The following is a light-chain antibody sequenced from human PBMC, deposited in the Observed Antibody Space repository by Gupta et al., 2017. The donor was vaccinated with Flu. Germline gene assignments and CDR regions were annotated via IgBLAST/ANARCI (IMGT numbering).Light chain of an antibody. Sequence: QSALTQPPSASGSPGQSITISCTGTSSVIGAYKYVSWHQQHAGKAPKLIIYEVTKRPSGVPDRFSGSKSGNTASLTVSGLQAEDEGDYYCSSHTVSDTFVFGTGTAVTVL. V-gene: IGLV2-8*01. CDR3: SSHTVSDTFV. CDR2: EVT. CDR1: SSVIGAYKY. J-gene: IGLJ1*01.